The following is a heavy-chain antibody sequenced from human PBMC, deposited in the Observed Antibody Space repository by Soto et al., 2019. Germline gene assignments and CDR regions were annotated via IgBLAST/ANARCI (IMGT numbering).Heavy chain of an antibody. V-gene: IGHV3-15*02. CDR1: GFTFNSAW. CDR2: IKSWTDGGRV. CDR3: TQWRRDKYCASVSCYGDGAY. D-gene: IGHD2-2*01. J-gene: IGHJ4*02. Sequence: EVPLVESGGALVKPGESLTLSCAASGFTFNSAWMTWVRQAPGKGLEWVGRIKSWTDGGRVDTAAPVKGRFTISRDDSKNTFYLQMNSLKSEDTAVYYCTQWRRDKYCASVSCYGDGAYWGKGTLVTVSS.